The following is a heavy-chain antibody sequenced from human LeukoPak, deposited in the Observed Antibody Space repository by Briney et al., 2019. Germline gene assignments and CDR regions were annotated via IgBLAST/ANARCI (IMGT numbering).Heavy chain of an antibody. CDR1: GYTFTSYD. Sequence: ASVKVSCKASGYTFTSYDINWVRQATGQGLEWMGWINPNSGGTNYAQKFQGRVTMTRDTSISTAYMELSRLRSDDTAVYYCARGDRGIAVAGTGDYWGQGTLVTVSS. D-gene: IGHD6-19*01. CDR2: INPNSGGT. CDR3: ARGDRGIAVAGTGDY. V-gene: IGHV1-2*02. J-gene: IGHJ4*02.